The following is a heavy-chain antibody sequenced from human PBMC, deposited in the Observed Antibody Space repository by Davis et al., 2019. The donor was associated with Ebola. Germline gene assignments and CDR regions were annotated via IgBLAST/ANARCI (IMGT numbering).Heavy chain of an antibody. J-gene: IGHJ6*02. CDR2: ISAYNGNT. CDR1: GYTFTSYG. D-gene: IGHD2-8*01. CDR3: ARGPIVLMVYAGRVGYYGMDV. Sequence: ASVKVSCKASGYTFTSYGISWVRQAPGQGLEWMGWISAYNGNTNYAQKLQGRVTMTTDTSTSTAYMELRSLRSDDTAVYYCARGPIVLMVYAGRVGYYGMDVWGQGTTVTVSS. V-gene: IGHV1-18*01.